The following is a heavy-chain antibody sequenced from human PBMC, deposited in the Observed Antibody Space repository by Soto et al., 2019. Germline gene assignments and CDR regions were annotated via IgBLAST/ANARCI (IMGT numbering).Heavy chain of an antibody. Sequence: SETLSLTCAVYGGSFSGYYWSWIRQPPGKGLEWIGEINHSGSTNYNPSLKSRVTISRDNSKNTLYLQMNSLRAEDTAVYYCARGVRYFDWLPHYYYGMDVWGQGTTVTVSS. CDR1: GGSFSGYY. J-gene: IGHJ6*02. CDR2: INHSGST. CDR3: ARGVRYFDWLPHYYYGMDV. V-gene: IGHV4-34*01. D-gene: IGHD3-9*01.